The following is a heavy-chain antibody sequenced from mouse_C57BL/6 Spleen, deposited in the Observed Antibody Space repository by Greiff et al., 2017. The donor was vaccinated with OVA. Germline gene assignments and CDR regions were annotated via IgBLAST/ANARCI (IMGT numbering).Heavy chain of an antibody. CDR2: ISYSGST. J-gene: IGHJ4*01. CDR3: ARGRYYGAMDY. D-gene: IGHD1-1*01. CDR1: GYSITSGYD. V-gene: IGHV3-1*01. Sequence: VQLQQSGPGMVKPSQSLSLTCTVTGYSITSGYDWHWIRHFPGNKLEWMGYISYSGSTNYNPSLKSRISITHDTSKNHFFLKLNSVTTEDTATYYCARGRYYGAMDYWGQGTSVTVSS.